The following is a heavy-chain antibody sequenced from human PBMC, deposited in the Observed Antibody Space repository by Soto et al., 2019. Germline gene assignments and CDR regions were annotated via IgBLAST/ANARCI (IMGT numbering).Heavy chain of an antibody. Sequence: QVQLQESGPGLMEPSQTLSLTCTVSGGSISSGGYYWSWIRQHPGKGLEWIGYIYYTGNTYYTPSLKSRITLSVDTSKIQFSLKLSSVTAADSAVYYCAREGNSISWPLPQGWFDPWGQGTLVTVSS. CDR2: IYYTGNT. J-gene: IGHJ5*02. V-gene: IGHV4-31*03. CDR3: AREGNSISWPLPQGWFDP. D-gene: IGHD6-13*01. CDR1: GGSISSGGYY.